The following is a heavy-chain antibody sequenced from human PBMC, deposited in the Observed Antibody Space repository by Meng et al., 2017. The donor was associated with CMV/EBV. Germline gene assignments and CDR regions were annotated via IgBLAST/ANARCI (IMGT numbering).Heavy chain of an antibody. CDR3: ARSIVVVPAAFDY. Sequence: SVKVSCKASGGTFRSYTISWVRQAPGQGLEWMERIIPILGIANYAQKFQGRVTITADKSTSTAYMELSSLRSEDTAVYYCARSIVVVPAAFDYWGQGTLVTVSS. V-gene: IGHV1-69*02. J-gene: IGHJ4*02. CDR2: IIPILGIA. CDR1: GGTFRSYT. D-gene: IGHD2-2*01.